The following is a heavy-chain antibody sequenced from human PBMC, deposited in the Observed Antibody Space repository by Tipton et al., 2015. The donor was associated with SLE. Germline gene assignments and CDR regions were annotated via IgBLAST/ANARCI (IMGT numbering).Heavy chain of an antibody. CDR3: AREFLNPVTTAHYYFDL. V-gene: IGHV4-4*07. CDR2: IYTNENT. CDR1: GGSISSYY. Sequence: TLSLTCTVSGGSISSYYWSWIRQPAGGGLEWIGRIYTNENTNYNPSLKSRVTMSVDTSKNHFSLKLISVTAADTAVYYCAREFLNPVTTAHYYFDLWGRGTLVTASS. D-gene: IGHD4-11*01. J-gene: IGHJ2*01.